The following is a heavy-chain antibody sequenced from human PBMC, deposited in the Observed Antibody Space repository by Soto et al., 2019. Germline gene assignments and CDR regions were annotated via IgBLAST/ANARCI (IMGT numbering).Heavy chain of an antibody. J-gene: IGHJ1*01. Sequence: LSLTCTVSGGSISSSSYYWGWIRQPPGKGLEWIGSIYYSGSTYYNPSLKSRVTISVDTSKNQFSLKLSSVTAADTAVYYCASRSMITFGRFHWGQGTLVTVSS. V-gene: IGHV4-39*01. CDR1: GGSISSSSYY. CDR2: IYYSGST. D-gene: IGHD3-16*01. CDR3: ASRSMITFGRFH.